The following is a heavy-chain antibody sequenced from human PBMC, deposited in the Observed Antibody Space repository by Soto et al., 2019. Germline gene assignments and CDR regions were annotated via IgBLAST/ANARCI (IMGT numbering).Heavy chain of an antibody. D-gene: IGHD3-3*01. V-gene: IGHV3-30-3*01. CDR1: GFTFSSYA. J-gene: IGHJ4*02. CDR2: ISYDGSNK. CDR3: ARGTIFGVVTTFDY. Sequence: QVQLVASGGGVVQPGRSLRLSCAASGFTFSSYAMHWVRQAPGKGLEWVAVISYDGSNKYYADSVKGRFTISRDNSKNTLYLQMNSLRAEDTAVYYCARGTIFGVVTTFDYWGQGTLVTVSS.